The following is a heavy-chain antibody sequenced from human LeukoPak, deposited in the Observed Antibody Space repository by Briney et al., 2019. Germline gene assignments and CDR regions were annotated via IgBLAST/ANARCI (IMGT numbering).Heavy chain of an antibody. CDR1: GFTFSSYS. V-gene: IGHV3-48*01. CDR2: ISSSSSTI. D-gene: IGHD3-10*01. J-gene: IGHJ4*02. Sequence: GGSLRLSCAASGFTFSSYSTNWVRQAPGKGLEWVSYISSSSSTIYYADSVKGRFTISRDNAKNSLYLQMNSLRAEDTAVYYCARDYSLEWFGELCADYWGQGTLVTVSS. CDR3: ARDYSLEWFGELCADY.